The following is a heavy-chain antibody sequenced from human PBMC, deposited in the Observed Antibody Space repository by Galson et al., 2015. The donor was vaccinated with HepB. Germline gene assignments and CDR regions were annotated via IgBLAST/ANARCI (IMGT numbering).Heavy chain of an antibody. D-gene: IGHD3-3*01. J-gene: IGHJ6*04. Sequence: SLRLSCAASGFTFSSYWMSWVRQAPGKGLEWVANIKQDGSEEYYVDSVKGRFTISRDNAKNSLYLQMNSLRAEDTAVYYCARETYYDFWSGYYKPLDVWGKGTTVTVSS. CDR3: ARETYYDFWSGYYKPLDV. V-gene: IGHV3-7*01. CDR1: GFTFSSYW. CDR2: IKQDGSEE.